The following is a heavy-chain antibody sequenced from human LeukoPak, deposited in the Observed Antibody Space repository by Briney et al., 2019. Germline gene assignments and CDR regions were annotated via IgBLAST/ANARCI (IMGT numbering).Heavy chain of an antibody. Sequence: GGSLRLSCATSGFNFGIYAMHWVRQAPGKGLEWVAVISFDSGSKYYGDSVKGRFTVSRDNSKNTLFLQMNSLRAEDTAIYYCATGRLTATFSYWGRGALVTVSS. CDR2: ISFDSGSK. CDR1: GFNFGIYA. D-gene: IGHD2-15*01. V-gene: IGHV3-30*04. CDR3: ATGRLTATFSY. J-gene: IGHJ4*02.